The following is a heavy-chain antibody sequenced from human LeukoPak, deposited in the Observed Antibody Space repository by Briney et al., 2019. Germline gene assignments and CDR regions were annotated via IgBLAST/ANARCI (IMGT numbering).Heavy chain of an antibody. V-gene: IGHV4-34*01. J-gene: IGHJ4*02. CDR3: ARGWNRMVRGVIGY. D-gene: IGHD3-10*01. CDR1: GGSFSGYY. CDR2: INHSGST. Sequence: SETLSLTCAVYGGSFSGYYWSWIREPPGKGLEWIGEINHSGSTNYNPSRKSRVTISVDTSKNQFSLKLSSVTAADTAVYDCARGWNRMVRGVIGYWGQGTLVTVSS.